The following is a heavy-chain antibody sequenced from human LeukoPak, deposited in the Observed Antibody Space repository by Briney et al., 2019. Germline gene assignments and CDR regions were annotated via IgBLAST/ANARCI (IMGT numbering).Heavy chain of an antibody. CDR3: ARAQRARWQQTSVAAAGRRVSYYYYYMDV. Sequence: ASVKVSCKASGGTFSSYAINWVRQATGQGLEWMGWMNPNSGNTGYAQKFQGRVTITRNTSISTAYMELSSLRSEDTAVYYCARAQRARWQQTSVAAAGRRVSYYYYYMDVWGKGTTVTVSS. V-gene: IGHV1-8*03. J-gene: IGHJ6*03. D-gene: IGHD6-13*01. CDR2: MNPNSGNT. CDR1: GGTFSSYA.